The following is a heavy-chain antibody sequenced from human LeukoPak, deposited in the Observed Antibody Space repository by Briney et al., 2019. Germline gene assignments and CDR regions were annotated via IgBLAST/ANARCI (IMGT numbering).Heavy chain of an antibody. CDR2: IKQDGSEM. V-gene: IGHV3-7*01. D-gene: IGHD7-27*01. Sequence: QTGGSLRLSCAASGFTFSDYWMSWVRQTPGEALEWVANIKQDGSEMYYLDSVKGRFTISRDNAKNLLFLQMNSLRGDDTAIYYCARDKVTGASYFDYWGQGTLVTVSS. J-gene: IGHJ4*02. CDR1: GFTFSDYW. CDR3: ARDKVTGASYFDY.